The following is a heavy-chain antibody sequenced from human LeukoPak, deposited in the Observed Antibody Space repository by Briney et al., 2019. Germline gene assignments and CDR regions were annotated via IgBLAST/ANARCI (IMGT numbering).Heavy chain of an antibody. CDR3: ARSPYYYDSSGYYLGSAAFDI. V-gene: IGHV1-3*03. Sequence: ASVKVSCKAFGYTFTNYGISWVRQAPGQGLEWMGWINAGNGNTKYSQEFQGRVTITRDTSASTAYMELSSLRSEDMAVYYCARSPYYYDSSGYYLGSAAFDIWGQGTMVTVSS. CDR2: INAGNGNT. CDR1: GYTFTNYG. J-gene: IGHJ3*02. D-gene: IGHD3-22*01.